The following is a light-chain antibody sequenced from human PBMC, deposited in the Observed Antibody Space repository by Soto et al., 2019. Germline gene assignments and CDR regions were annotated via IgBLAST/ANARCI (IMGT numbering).Light chain of an antibody. Sequence: EIVMTQSPATLSVSQGERATLSCRASQSVGSNLAWYQQKPGQAPRLLIYGASTRATGIPARFSGSGSGTEFTLTISSLQSEDFAIYFCQQYNNWPPDRTFGQGTKVESK. J-gene: IGKJ1*01. CDR1: QSVGSN. CDR3: QQYNNWPPDRT. CDR2: GAS. V-gene: IGKV3-15*01.